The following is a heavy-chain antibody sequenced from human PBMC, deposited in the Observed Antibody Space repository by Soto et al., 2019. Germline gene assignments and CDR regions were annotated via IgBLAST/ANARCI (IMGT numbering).Heavy chain of an antibody. V-gene: IGHV3-48*02. D-gene: IGHD2-15*01. CDR2: ISSSSSTI. Sequence: EVQLVESGGGLVQPGGSLRLSCAASGFTFSSYSMNWVRQAPGKGLEWVSYISSSSSTIYYADSVKGRFTISRDNAKNSLYLQMNSLRDEDTAVYYCAREEPPYCSGGSFYSSGWGQGTLVTVSS. CDR1: GFTFSSYS. CDR3: AREEPPYCSGGSFYSSG. J-gene: IGHJ4*02.